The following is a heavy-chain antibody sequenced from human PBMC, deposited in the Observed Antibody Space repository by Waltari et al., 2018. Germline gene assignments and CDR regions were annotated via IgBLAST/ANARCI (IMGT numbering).Heavy chain of an antibody. CDR3: ARVPDYYYGMDV. D-gene: IGHD2-2*01. J-gene: IGHJ6*02. Sequence: QVQLVQSGAEVKKPGSSVKVSCKASGGTFSSYAISWVRQAPGQGLEWMGRIIPSLGIANNAQKFQGRVTITADKSTSTAYMELSSLRSEDTAVYYCARVPDYYYGMDVWGQGTTVTVSS. V-gene: IGHV1-69*04. CDR1: GGTFSSYA. CDR2: IIPSLGIA.